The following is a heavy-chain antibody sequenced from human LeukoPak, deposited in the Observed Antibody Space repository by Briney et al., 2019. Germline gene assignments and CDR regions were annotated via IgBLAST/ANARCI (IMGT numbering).Heavy chain of an antibody. V-gene: IGHV4-34*01. CDR1: GGSFSGYY. CDR2: INHSGST. Sequence: SETLSLTCAVYGGSFSGYYWSWIRQPPGKGLEWIGEINHSGSTNYNPSLKSRVTISVDTSKNQFSLKLSSVTAADTAVYYCARRAPYRSYYFDYWGQGTLVTVSS. D-gene: IGHD3-16*02. CDR3: ARRAPYRSYYFDY. J-gene: IGHJ4*02.